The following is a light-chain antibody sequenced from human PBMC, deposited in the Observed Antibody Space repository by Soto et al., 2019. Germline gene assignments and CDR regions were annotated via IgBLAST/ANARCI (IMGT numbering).Light chain of an antibody. Sequence: EIVLTQSPSTLSLSPGERATLSCRASQSVSNYLAWYQQKPGKAPRLLIYGASRRATVIPDRLSGSGSGTDFTLTISKLEPEDFAVYYCQQYGGSPQTFGQGTNVEIK. CDR2: GAS. J-gene: IGKJ1*01. CDR3: QQYGGSPQT. CDR1: QSVSNY. V-gene: IGKV3-20*01.